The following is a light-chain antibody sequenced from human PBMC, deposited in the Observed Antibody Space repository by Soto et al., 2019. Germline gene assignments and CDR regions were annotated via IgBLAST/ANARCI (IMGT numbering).Light chain of an antibody. Sequence: DIQLTQSPSFLSASVGDRVTITCRASQGVANYFAWYQQKPGKAPKLLIYAASTLQGGVPSRFSGSGSGTEFTLTISNLQPDDFATYFCQQYHNYPRTFGQGTKV. J-gene: IGKJ1*01. CDR2: AAS. V-gene: IGKV1-9*01. CDR1: QGVANY. CDR3: QQYHNYPRT.